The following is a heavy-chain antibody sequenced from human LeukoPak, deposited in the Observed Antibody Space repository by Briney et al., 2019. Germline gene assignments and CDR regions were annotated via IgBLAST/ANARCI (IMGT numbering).Heavy chain of an antibody. CDR2: IYPGDSDT. D-gene: IGHD3-3*01. CDR3: ARRPSYDFWSGYYGVDGLDV. CDR1: GYRFVSHW. J-gene: IGHJ3*01. Sequence: GESLKISCKTSGYRFVSHWIVWVRQMPGKGLEWLGIIYPGDSDTIYSPSFQGQVTISADKSISTAYLQWSSLRASDTAMYYCARRPSYDFWSGYYGVDGLDVWGQGTMVTVSS. V-gene: IGHV5-51*01.